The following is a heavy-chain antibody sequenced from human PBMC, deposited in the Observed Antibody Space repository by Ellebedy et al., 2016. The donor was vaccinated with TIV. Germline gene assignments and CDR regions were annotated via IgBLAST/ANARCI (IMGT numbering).Heavy chain of an antibody. CDR3: ATGNQWDQLLVY. CDR2: IYYSGST. D-gene: IGHD1-26*01. Sequence: MPSETLSLTCTVSGGSINSGGYYWSWMRQYPGKGLEWIGYIYYSGSTYYNPSLKSRVTMSLDTSKNQFSLNLSSVTAADTAVYYCATGNQWDQLLVYWGQGTLVTVSS. V-gene: IGHV4-31*03. J-gene: IGHJ4*02. CDR1: GGSINSGGYY.